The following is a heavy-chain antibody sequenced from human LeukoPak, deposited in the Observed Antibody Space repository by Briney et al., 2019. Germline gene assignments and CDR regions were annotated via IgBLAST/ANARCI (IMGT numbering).Heavy chain of an antibody. CDR3: ASFHRHRTDY. J-gene: IGHJ4*02. CDR2: IYFSGVT. V-gene: IGHV4-39*01. CDR1: GGSISSSSYY. Sequence: SETLSLTCTVSGGSISSSSYYWVWIRQPPGKGLEWIGSIYFSGVTYYNPSLKSRVTISVDTSKNQFSLKLNSGTAADTAVYYCASFHRHRTDYWGQGTLVTVSS.